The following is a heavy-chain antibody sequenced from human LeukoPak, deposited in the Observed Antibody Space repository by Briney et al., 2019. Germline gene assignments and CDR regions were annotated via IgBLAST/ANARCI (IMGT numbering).Heavy chain of an antibody. J-gene: IGHJ5*02. CDR3: ARQPYCSGGSCYPGWFDP. CDR1: GYSFTSYW. D-gene: IGHD2-15*01. Sequence: GESLKISCKGSGYSFTSYWISWVRQMPGKGLEWMGRIDPSDSYTNYSPSFQGHVTISADKSISTAYLQWSSLKASDTAMYYCARQPYCSGGSCYPGWFDPWGQGTPVTVSS. V-gene: IGHV5-10-1*01. CDR2: IDPSDSYT.